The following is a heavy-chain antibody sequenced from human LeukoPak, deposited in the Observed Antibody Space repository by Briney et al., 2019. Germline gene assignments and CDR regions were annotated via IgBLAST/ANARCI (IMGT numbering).Heavy chain of an antibody. D-gene: IGHD3-22*01. CDR3: ARSRSPMIVADC. V-gene: IGHV4-59*01. CDR2: IYYSGST. J-gene: IGHJ4*02. CDR1: GGSISSYY. Sequence: SETLSLTCTVSGGSISSYYWSWIRQPPGKGLEWIGYIYYSGSTNYNPSLKSRVPISVDTSKNQFSLKLSSVTAADTAVYYCARSRSPMIVADCWGQGTLVTVSS.